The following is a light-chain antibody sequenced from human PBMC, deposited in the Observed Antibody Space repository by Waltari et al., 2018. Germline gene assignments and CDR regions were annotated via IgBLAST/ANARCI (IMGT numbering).Light chain of an antibody. V-gene: IGKV1-8*01. CDR1: PGISSY. CDR2: AAS. CDR3: QQYYSNPAT. Sequence: AIRITQSPSSPSASTGDRRTITCRASPGISSYLAWYQQKPGKAPKVLIYAASTLQSGVPSRFSGSGSGTDFTLTISCLQSEDFAIYYCQQYYSNPATFGQGTKVEIK. J-gene: IGKJ1*01.